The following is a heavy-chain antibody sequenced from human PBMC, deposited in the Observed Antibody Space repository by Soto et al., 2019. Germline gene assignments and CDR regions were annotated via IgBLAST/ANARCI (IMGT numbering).Heavy chain of an antibody. CDR2: ISWNSGSI. J-gene: IGHJ3*02. CDR1: GFTFDDYA. Sequence: EVQLVESGGGLVQPGRSLRLSCAASGFTFDDYAMHWVRQAPGKGLEWVSGISWNSGSIGYADSVKGRFTISRDNAKNSLYLQMNSLRAEDTALYYCAKDLSIAVTNDAFDIWCQGTMVTVSS. V-gene: IGHV3-9*01. CDR3: AKDLSIAVTNDAFDI. D-gene: IGHD6-19*01.